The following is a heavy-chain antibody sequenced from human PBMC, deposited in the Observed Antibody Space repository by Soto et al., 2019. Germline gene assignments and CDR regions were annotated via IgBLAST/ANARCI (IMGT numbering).Heavy chain of an antibody. CDR2: ISSSSSYI. J-gene: IGHJ3*02. D-gene: IGHD3-10*01. Sequence: EVQLVESGGGLVKPGGSLRLSCAASGFTFSSYSMNWVRQAPGKGLEWVSSISSSSSYIYYADSVKGRFTISRDNAKNSLYLQMNSLRAEDTAVYYCAREQRGLVTRSAFEIWGQGTMVTVSS. CDR3: AREQRGLVTRSAFEI. V-gene: IGHV3-21*01. CDR1: GFTFSSYS.